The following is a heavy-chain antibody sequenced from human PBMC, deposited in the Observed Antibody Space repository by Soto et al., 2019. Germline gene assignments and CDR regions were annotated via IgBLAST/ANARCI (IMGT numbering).Heavy chain of an antibody. D-gene: IGHD5-18*01. CDR2: ISPNTGGT. Sequence: ASVKVSCKASGYTFTGYYIHWVRQAPGQGLEWMGWISPNTGGTNFPQKFQGRVTLTRDTSINTAYLELRRLTSDDTAVYFCARGPGYGLDYWGQGTLVTVPS. CDR3: ARGPGYGLDY. V-gene: IGHV1-2*02. CDR1: GYTFTGYY. J-gene: IGHJ4*02.